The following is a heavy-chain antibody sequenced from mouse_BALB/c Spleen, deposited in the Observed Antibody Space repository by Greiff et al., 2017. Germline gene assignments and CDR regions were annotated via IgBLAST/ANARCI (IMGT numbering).Heavy chain of an antibody. CDR2: IDPANGNT. J-gene: IGHJ2*01. V-gene: IGHV14-3*02. Sequence: EVQLQQSGAELVRSGASVKLSCTASGFNIKDTYMHWVKQRPEQGLEWIGRIDPANGNTKYDPKFQGKATITADTSSNTAYLQLSSLTSEDTAVYYCARGYYYGYDDYWGQGTTLTVSS. CDR1: GFNIKDTY. D-gene: IGHD2-2*01. CDR3: ARGYYYGYDDY.